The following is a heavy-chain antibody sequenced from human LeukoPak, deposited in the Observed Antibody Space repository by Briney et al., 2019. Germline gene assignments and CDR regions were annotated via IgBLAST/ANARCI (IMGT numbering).Heavy chain of an antibody. CDR2: ISGSGGST. V-gene: IGHV3-23*01. J-gene: IGHJ4*02. CDR1: GFTFSSYA. CDR3: ARDRRDGYCLGH. Sequence: QAGGSLRLSCAASGFTFSSYAMSWVRQAPGKGPEWVSAISGSGGSTYYADSVKGRYTISRDSSKNTVNLQMNSLRAEDTAVYYCARDRRDGYCLGHWGQGTLVTVSS. D-gene: IGHD5-24*01.